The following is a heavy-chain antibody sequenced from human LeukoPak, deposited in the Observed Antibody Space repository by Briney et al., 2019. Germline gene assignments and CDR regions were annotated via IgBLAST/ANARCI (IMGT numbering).Heavy chain of an antibody. D-gene: IGHD6-19*01. CDR1: GYTFTSYA. J-gene: IGHJ4*02. V-gene: IGHV1-3*01. CDR2: INAGNGNT. CDR3: AREGGQWLPLDY. Sequence: ASVKVSCKASGYTFTSYAIHWVRQAPGQRLEWMGWINAGNGNTKYSQKFQGRVTITRDTSASTAYMELSSLRSEDTGVYYCAREGGQWLPLDYWGQGTLVIVSS.